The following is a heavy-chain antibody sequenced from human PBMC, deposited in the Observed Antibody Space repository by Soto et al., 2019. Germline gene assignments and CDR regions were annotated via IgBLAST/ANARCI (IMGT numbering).Heavy chain of an antibody. CDR2: IDPSDSYT. CDR3: ARSSEQWLAQGYYYYGMDV. V-gene: IGHV5-10-1*01. CDR1: GYSFTSYW. J-gene: IGHJ6*02. Sequence: GEPLKISCKGSGYSFTSYWISWVSKMPGKGLEWMGRIDPSDSYTNYSPSFQGHVTISADKSISTAYLQWSSLKASDTAMYYCARSSEQWLAQGYYYYGMDVWGRGTTVTV. D-gene: IGHD6-19*01.